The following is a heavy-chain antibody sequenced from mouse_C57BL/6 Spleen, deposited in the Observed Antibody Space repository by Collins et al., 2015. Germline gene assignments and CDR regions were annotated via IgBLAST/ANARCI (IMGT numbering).Heavy chain of an antibody. J-gene: IGHJ2*01. Sequence: QVQLQQSGAELMKPGASVKISCKATGYTFSSYWIEWVKQRPGHGLEWIGEILPGGGSTNYNEKFKGKATFTADTSSNTAYMQLSSLTSEDSAVYYCARWLRRGFDYWGQGTTLTVSS. V-gene: IGHV1-9*01. CDR2: ILPGGGST. D-gene: IGHD2-2*01. CDR3: ARWLRRGFDY. CDR1: GYTFSSYW.